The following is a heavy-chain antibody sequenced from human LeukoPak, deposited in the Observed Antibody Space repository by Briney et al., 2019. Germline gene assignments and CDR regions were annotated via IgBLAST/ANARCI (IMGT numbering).Heavy chain of an antibody. CDR2: VRYDGSSK. V-gene: IGHV3-30*02. D-gene: IGHD3-3*01. J-gene: IGHJ4*02. CDR3: AKDRAAWSGYSYPYFDY. CDR1: GFTFSSYG. Sequence: GGSLRLSCAASGFTFSSYGMLWVRQAPDKGVEGVAFVRYDGSSKHSADSVKGRFTISRDNSKNTLSLQMNSLRAEDTAVYYCAKDRAAWSGYSYPYFDYWGQGTLVTVSS.